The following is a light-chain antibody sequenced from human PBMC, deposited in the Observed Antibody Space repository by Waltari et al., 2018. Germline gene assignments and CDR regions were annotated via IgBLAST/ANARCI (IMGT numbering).Light chain of an antibody. J-gene: IGKJ5*01. CDR2: WAS. V-gene: IGKV4-1*01. CDR3: QQYYTIPIT. CDR1: QNILYSSNNKNY. Sequence: VMTQSPNSLAVSLGERASINCKSSQNILYSSNNKNYLAWYQQKPGQPPKLLLYWASTRASGVPDRFSGSGSGTDFTLTISSLRTEDVAVYYCQQYYTIPITFGQGTRLEIK.